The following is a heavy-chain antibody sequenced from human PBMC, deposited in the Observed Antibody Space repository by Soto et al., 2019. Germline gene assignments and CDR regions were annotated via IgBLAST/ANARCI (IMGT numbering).Heavy chain of an antibody. CDR1: GYTFTSYG. V-gene: IGHV1-18*01. Sequence: QVQLVQSGAEVKKPGASVKVSCKASGYTFTSYGISWVRQAPGQGLEWMGWISAYNGNTSYVQKLQGRVTLTTDTSTSTAYMELRSLRSDEPAVYYCGIMSLDGDFDTWGQGTMVTVSS. D-gene: IGHD2-21*01. CDR3: GIMSLDGDFDT. J-gene: IGHJ3*02. CDR2: ISAYNGNT.